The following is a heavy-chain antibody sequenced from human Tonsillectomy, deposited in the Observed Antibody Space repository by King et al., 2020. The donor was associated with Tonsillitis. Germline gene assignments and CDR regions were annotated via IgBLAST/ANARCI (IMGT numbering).Heavy chain of an antibody. CDR3: AKDTRALYDFWTGSFDY. D-gene: IGHD3-3*01. V-gene: IGHV3-9*01. Sequence: VQLVQSGGGLVQPGRSLRLSCAASGFTFDDYAMHWVRQAPGKGLEWVSGISWNSGGTGYADSVKGRFTISRDNANNSLYLQMNSLRAEDTALYYCAKDTRALYDFWTGSFDYWGQGTLVTVSS. J-gene: IGHJ4*02. CDR1: GFTFDDYA. CDR2: ISWNSGGT.